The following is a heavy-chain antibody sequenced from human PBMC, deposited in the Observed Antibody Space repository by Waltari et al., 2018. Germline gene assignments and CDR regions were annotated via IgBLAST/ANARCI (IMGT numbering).Heavy chain of an antibody. CDR3: AKGYSSSWDNFDY. CDR1: GFTFDAYT. D-gene: IGHD6-13*01. Sequence: EVQLVESGGVVVQPGGSLRLSCAAAGFTFDAYTMHWVRQAPGKGLEWVSLISWDGGSTYYADSVKGRFTISRDNSKNSLYLQMNSLRTEDTALYYCAKGYSSSWDNFDYWGQGTLVTVSS. V-gene: IGHV3-43*01. J-gene: IGHJ4*02. CDR2: ISWDGGST.